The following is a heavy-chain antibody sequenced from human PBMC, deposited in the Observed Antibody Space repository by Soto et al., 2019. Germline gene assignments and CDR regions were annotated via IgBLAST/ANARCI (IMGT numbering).Heavy chain of an antibody. Sequence: SLRLSCAASGFTFSSYSMNWVRQAPGKGLEWVSSISSSSSYIYYADSVKGRFTISRDNAKNSLYLQMNSLRAEDTAVYYCASSNPDYYYYGMDVWGQGTTVTVSS. D-gene: IGHD4-4*01. CDR3: ASSNPDYYYYGMDV. V-gene: IGHV3-21*01. CDR1: GFTFSSYS. J-gene: IGHJ6*02. CDR2: ISSSSSYI.